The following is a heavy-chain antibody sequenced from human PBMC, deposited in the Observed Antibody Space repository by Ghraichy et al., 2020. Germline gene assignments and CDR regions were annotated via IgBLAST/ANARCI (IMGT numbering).Heavy chain of an antibody. CDR1: GFTFSSYG. J-gene: IGHJ6*02. D-gene: IGHD6-19*01. V-gene: IGHV3-30*18. CDR3: AKDFLGSGWYLGLYYYYGMDV. CDR2: ISYDGSNK. Sequence: GGSLRLSCAASGFTFSSYGMHWVRQAPGKGLEWVAVISYDGSNKYYADSVKGRFTISRDNSKNTLYLQMNSLRAEDTAVYYCAKDFLGSGWYLGLYYYYGMDVWGQGTTVTVSS.